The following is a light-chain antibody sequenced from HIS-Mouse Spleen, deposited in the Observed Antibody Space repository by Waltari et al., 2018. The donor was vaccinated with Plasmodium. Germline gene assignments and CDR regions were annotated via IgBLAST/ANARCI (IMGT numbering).Light chain of an antibody. CDR3: QQANSFPPSIT. CDR1: QGSSSW. J-gene: IGKJ5*01. Sequence: DIHMTQSPSSVSASVGDRVTITCRASQGSSSWLAWYQQKPGKDPKLLIYAASSLQSGVPSRFSGSGSGTDFTLTISSLQPEDFATYYCQQANSFPPSITFGQGTRLEIK. V-gene: IGKV1-12*01. CDR2: AAS.